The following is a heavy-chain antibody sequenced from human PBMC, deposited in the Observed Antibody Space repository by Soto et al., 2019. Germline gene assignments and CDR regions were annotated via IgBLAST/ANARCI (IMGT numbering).Heavy chain of an antibody. V-gene: IGHV4-59*02. CDR3: AKWGYPAMQAFDF. CDR2: IHHTGSN. CDR1: GASVRDYN. D-gene: IGHD3-16*02. J-gene: IGHJ3*01. Sequence: SETLSLTCTVSGASVRDYNWNWIRQPPGRGLEWIGFIHHTGSNTYSPSLRSRVTMSVDTSRNQFSLMMTSVTAADTAVYYCAKWGYPAMQAFDFWGRGTVVTVSS.